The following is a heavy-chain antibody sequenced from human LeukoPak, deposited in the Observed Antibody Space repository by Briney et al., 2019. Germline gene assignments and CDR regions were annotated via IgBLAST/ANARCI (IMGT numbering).Heavy chain of an antibody. CDR3: ARDEADIVVVPAATSHAFDI. CDR1: GGTFSSYA. J-gene: IGHJ3*02. V-gene: IGHV1-69*06. CDR2: IIPIFGTA. Sequence: ASVKVSCKASGGTFSSYAISWVRQAPGQGLEWMGGIIPIFGTANYAQKFQGRVTITADKSTSTAYMELSSLRSEDTAVYYCARDEADIVVVPAATSHAFDIWGQGTTVTVSS. D-gene: IGHD2-2*01.